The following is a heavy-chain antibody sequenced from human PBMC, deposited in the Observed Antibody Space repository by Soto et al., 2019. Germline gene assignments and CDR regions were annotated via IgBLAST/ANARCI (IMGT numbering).Heavy chain of an antibody. Sequence: QVQLQQWGAGLLKPSETLSVTCAVYGGSFSGYYWSWIRQPPVKGLEWIGESGPGGGTIYSPSIETRVPISEDSSNTQFYLKVNSVTAADKAVYYCARHGGYYFDYCGQGATVTVSS. V-gene: IGHV4-34*01. CDR1: GGSFSGYY. CDR2: SGPGGGT. CDR3: ARHGGYYFDY. J-gene: IGHJ4*02. D-gene: IGHD3-16*01.